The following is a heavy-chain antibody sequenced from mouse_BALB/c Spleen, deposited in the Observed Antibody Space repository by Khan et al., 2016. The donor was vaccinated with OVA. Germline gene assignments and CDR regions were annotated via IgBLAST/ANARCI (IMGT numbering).Heavy chain of an antibody. Sequence: LVESGPELKKPGETVKISCKASGYTFTNYGMNWVKQAPGKGLKWMGWINTNTGEPTYAEEFKERFAFSLETSASTAYLQINDLKNEDTATYFCARVYYMYGSWFAYWGQGTLVTVSA. CDR1: GYTFTNYG. CDR2: INTNTGEP. D-gene: IGHD2-14*01. V-gene: IGHV9-3*02. CDR3: ARVYYMYGSWFAY. J-gene: IGHJ3*01.